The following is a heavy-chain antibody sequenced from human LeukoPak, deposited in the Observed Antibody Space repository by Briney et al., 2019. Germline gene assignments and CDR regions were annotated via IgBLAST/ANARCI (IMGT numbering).Heavy chain of an antibody. CDR3: ARQEGGSPYYFDY. CDR1: GGSISSYY. Sequence: SETLPLTCTVSGGSISSYYWSWIRQPPGKGLEWIGYIYYSGSTNYNPSLKSRVTISVDTSKNQFSLKLSSVTAADTAVYYCARQEGGSPYYFDYWGQETLVTVSS. D-gene: IGHD3-16*01. CDR2: IYYSGST. J-gene: IGHJ4*02. V-gene: IGHV4-59*01.